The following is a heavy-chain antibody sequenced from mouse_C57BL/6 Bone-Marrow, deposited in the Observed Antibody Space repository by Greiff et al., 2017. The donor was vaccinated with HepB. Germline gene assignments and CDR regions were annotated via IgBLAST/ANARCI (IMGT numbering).Heavy chain of an antibody. Sequence: EVKVVESGGGLVQSGRSLRLSCATSGFTFSDFYMEWVRQAPGKGLEWIAASRNKANDYTTEYSASVKGRFIVSRDTSQSILYLQMNALRAEDTAIYYCARDGRPNYYAMDYWGQGTSVTVSS. J-gene: IGHJ4*01. CDR3: ARDGRPNYYAMDY. CDR2: SRNKANDYTT. CDR1: GFTFSDFY. V-gene: IGHV7-1*01.